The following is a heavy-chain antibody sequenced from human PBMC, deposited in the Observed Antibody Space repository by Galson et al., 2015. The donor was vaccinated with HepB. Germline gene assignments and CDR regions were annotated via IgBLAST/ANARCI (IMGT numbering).Heavy chain of an antibody. CDR1: GYSFSSYS. J-gene: IGHJ5*02. Sequence: SVKVSCKASGYSFSSYSITWVRQAPGQGLEWMGWISPYNRKTDYSRKFQGRVTMTTDIFTSTAYMELRCLRSDDTAVYYCARGALVVVVGATQNNWFDPWGQGTLVTVSS. V-gene: IGHV1-18*01. D-gene: IGHD2-15*01. CDR2: ISPYNRKT. CDR3: ARGALVVVVGATQNNWFDP.